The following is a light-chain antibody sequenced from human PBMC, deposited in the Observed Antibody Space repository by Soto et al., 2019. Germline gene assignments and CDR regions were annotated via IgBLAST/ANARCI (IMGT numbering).Light chain of an antibody. CDR3: QQYKKWPRT. J-gene: IGKJ1*01. Sequence: EIVLTQSPAALSLSPGERATLSCRASQSVSSYFAWYQQKPGQAPRLLIYDASNRATGIPARFSGSGSGTEFTLTISSLQSEDFAVYYCQQYKKWPRTFGHGTKVDIK. CDR1: QSVSSY. V-gene: IGKV3-11*01. CDR2: DAS.